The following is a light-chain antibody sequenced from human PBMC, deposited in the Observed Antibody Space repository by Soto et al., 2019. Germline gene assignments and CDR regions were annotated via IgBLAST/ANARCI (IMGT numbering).Light chain of an antibody. CDR2: AAS. CDR1: QSISSY. Sequence: ELVLTQSPATLSLSPMERATLSCMASQSISSYLAWYQQKSGEPPRLLIYAASSMATGTPDRFSGSGSGTDFTLTITRLQPEDFAVYYCQQNYRSPRTFGQGTKVDIK. CDR3: QQNYRSPRT. J-gene: IGKJ1*01. V-gene: IGKV3-20*01.